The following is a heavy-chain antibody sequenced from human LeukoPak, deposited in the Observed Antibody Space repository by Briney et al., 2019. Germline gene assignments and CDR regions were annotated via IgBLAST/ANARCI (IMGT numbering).Heavy chain of an antibody. CDR3: APYTQWGPQVVSDY. CDR2: IHPNDGDT. CDR1: GYTFTNYY. V-gene: IGHV1-46*01. D-gene: IGHD1-26*01. Sequence: GASVKVSCKASGYTFTNYYMHWVRQAPGQGLEWMGLIHPNDGDTKYTQEFQDRVTMTRDTSTSTVYMELSSLRSEDTAVYYCAPYTQWGPQVVSDYGGQGPLVTVS. J-gene: IGHJ4*02.